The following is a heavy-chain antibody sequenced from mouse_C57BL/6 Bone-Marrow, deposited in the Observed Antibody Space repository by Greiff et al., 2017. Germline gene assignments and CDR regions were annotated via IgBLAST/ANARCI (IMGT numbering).Heavy chain of an antibody. CDR1: GFTFSSYA. J-gene: IGHJ2*01. CDR3: ASFITTVVGDFDY. D-gene: IGHD1-1*01. CDR2: ISDGGSYT. Sequence: EVKLMESGGGLVKPGGSLKLSCAASGFTFSSYAMSWVRQTPEKRLEWVATISDGGSYTYYPDNVKGRFTISRDNAKNNLYLQMSHLKSEDTAMYYCASFITTVVGDFDYWGQGTTLTVSS. V-gene: IGHV5-4*03.